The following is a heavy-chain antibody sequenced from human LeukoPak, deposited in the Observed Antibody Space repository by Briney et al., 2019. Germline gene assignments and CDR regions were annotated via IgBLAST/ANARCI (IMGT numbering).Heavy chain of an antibody. V-gene: IGHV4-4*07. Sequence: SETLSLTCTVSGGSISSYYWTWIREPAGQGLEWIGRIYTSGNTNYNPSLKSRVTISVDKSKNQFSLKPSSVTAADTAVYYCARGYSSSWSLDYWGQGTLVTVSS. CDR2: IYTSGNT. CDR1: GGSISSYY. J-gene: IGHJ4*02. D-gene: IGHD6-13*01. CDR3: ARGYSSSWSLDY.